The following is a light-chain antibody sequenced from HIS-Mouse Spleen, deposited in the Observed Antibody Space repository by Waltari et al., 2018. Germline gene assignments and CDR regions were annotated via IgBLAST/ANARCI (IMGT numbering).Light chain of an antibody. J-gene: IGLJ2*01. CDR1: SSDVGGYNY. CDR2: DVS. CDR3: SSYTSSSFNVV. V-gene: IGLV2-14*03. Sequence: QSALTQPASVSGSPGQSITISCTGTSSDVGGYNYVSWYQHHPAKAPKLMIYDVSNRPSGVPNRFSGSKSGNTASLTISWLQAEDEADYYCSSYTSSSFNVVFGGGTKLTVL.